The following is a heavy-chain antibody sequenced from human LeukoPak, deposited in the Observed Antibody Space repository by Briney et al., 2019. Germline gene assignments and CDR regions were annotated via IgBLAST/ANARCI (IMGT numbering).Heavy chain of an antibody. D-gene: IGHD4-23*01. Sequence: ASVKVSCKASGYTFTGYYMHWVRQAPGQGLEWMGWINPNSGGTNYAQKFQGRVTMTRDTSTSTVYMELSSLRSEDTAVYYCARYGSNSFDYWGQGTLVTVSS. J-gene: IGHJ4*02. V-gene: IGHV1-2*02. CDR1: GYTFTGYY. CDR2: INPNSGGT. CDR3: ARYGSNSFDY.